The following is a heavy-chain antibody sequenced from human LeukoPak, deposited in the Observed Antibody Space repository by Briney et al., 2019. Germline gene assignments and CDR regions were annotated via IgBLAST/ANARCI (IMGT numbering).Heavy chain of an antibody. CDR3: ARSAEAEYYYDSSGLWEY. J-gene: IGHJ4*02. CDR2: IYYSGST. V-gene: IGHV4-39*07. D-gene: IGHD3-22*01. Sequence: SETLSLTCTVSGGSISSGSYYWGWIRQPPGKGLEWIGSIYYSGSTYYNPSLKSRVTISVDTSKNQFYLKLSSVTAADTAVYFCARSAEAEYYYDSSGLWEYWGQGTLVTVSS. CDR1: GGSISSGSYY.